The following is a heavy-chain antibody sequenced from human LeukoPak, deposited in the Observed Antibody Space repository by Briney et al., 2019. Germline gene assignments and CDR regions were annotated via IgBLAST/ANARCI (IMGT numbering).Heavy chain of an antibody. CDR2: IYYSGST. Sequence: PSETLSLTCTVSGGSISSSSYFWVWIRQPPGKGLEWIGSIYYSGSTYYNPSLKSRVTISVDTSKNQFSLKLSSVTAADTAVYYCARGGIAAAGVDYWGQGTLVTVSS. CDR1: GGSISSSSYF. D-gene: IGHD6-13*01. CDR3: ARGGIAAAGVDY. V-gene: IGHV4-39*07. J-gene: IGHJ4*02.